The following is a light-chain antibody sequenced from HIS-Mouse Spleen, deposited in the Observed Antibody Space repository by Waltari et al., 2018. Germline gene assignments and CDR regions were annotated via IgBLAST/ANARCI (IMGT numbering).Light chain of an antibody. J-gene: IGLJ2*01. V-gene: IGLV2-14*03. CDR2: DVS. CDR1: SSDVDGYNY. Sequence: ALHQHAPVSGSPGQPLTIPSTGTSSDVDGYNYVSWYQHHPRNPPKLMIYDVSNPRPGVSNRFSCSTSGNTASLSTSGVQAEEEADYYCSPYTSSSCNVVFGGGTKLTVL. CDR3: SPYTSSSCNVV.